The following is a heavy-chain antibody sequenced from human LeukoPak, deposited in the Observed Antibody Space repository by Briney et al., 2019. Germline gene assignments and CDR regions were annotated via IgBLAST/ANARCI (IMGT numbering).Heavy chain of an antibody. CDR1: GFTFSSYS. Sequence: GGSLRLSCAASGFTFSSYSMNWVRQAPGKGLEWVSSISSSSSYIYYADSVKGRFTISRDNAKNSLYLQMNSLRAEDTAVYYCARDLDPGSYDILTGYPNWGQGTLVTVSS. D-gene: IGHD3-9*01. CDR2: ISSSSSYI. V-gene: IGHV3-21*01. CDR3: ARDLDPGSYDILTGYPN. J-gene: IGHJ4*02.